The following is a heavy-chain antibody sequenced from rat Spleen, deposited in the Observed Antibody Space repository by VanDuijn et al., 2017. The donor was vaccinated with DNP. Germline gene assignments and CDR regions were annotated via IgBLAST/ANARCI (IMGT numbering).Heavy chain of an antibody. CDR1: GFSLTSYG. CDR2: ITSSGGST. CDR3: ARGSGTYYWYFDF. D-gene: IGHD5-1*01. Sequence: VQLKESGPGLVQPSQTLSLTCTVSGFSLTSYGVSWVRQPPGKGLEWVAAITSSGGSTYYPDSVKGRFTISRDNAKNTLYLQMNSLRSEDTATYYCARGSGTYYWYFDFWGPGTMVTVSS. V-gene: IGHV5-31*01. J-gene: IGHJ1*01.